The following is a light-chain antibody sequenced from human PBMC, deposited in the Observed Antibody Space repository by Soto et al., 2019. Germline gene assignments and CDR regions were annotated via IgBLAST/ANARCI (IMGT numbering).Light chain of an antibody. CDR1: QGISSY. V-gene: IGKV1-9*01. CDR2: AAS. CDR3: QQFNSYPLT. Sequence: DLQLTQSPSFLSASVGDRVTITCRASQGISSYLAWYQQKPGKAPKLLIYAASTLQSGVPSRFSGSVSGTEFTLTISSLQPEDFATYYCQQFNSYPLTFGGGTKVEIK. J-gene: IGKJ4*01.